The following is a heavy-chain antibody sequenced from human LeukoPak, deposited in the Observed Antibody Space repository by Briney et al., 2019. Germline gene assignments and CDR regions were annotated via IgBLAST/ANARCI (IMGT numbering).Heavy chain of an antibody. V-gene: IGHV3-23*01. CDR1: GFSVSDYA. J-gene: IGHJ4*02. D-gene: IGHD2-15*01. CDR2: ITVVGGWT. CDR3: AKDRRRCSSTACHWHLFDL. Sequence: GGSLTLSCAASGFSVSDYAMAWVRQAPGKGLEWVSYITVVGGWTYYADSIKGRFTITRDISNNTLHLQMNAVGAEDTAVYFCAKDRRRCSSTACHWHLFDLWGQG.